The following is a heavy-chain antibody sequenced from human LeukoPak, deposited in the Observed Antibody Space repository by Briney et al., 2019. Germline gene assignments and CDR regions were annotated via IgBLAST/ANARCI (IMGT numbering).Heavy chain of an antibody. Sequence: GGSLRLSCAASGFTFDDYAMHWVRQAPGKGLEWVSGISWNSGSIGYADSVKGRFTISRDNAKNSLYLQMNSLRAEDTAMYYCARVEQQLVRGLGVAGSRYYYYHYMDVWGKGTTVTVSS. J-gene: IGHJ6*03. CDR2: ISWNSGSI. CDR3: ARVEQQLVRGLGVAGSRYYYYHYMDV. CDR1: GFTFDDYA. D-gene: IGHD6-13*01. V-gene: IGHV3-9*01.